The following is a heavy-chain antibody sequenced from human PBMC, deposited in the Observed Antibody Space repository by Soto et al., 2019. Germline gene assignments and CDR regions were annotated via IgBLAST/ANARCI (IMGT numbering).Heavy chain of an antibody. CDR1: GFTFNTYL. V-gene: IGHV3-21*01. Sequence: EVRLVEPGGGLVKPGGSLRLSCAASGFTFNTYLMNWVRQAPGKGLEWVSSITSGSDSIYYADSVKGRFTISRDNAKNSLYLQMDSLRAEDTAVYYCARRMTTVTTRWGAFDIWGQGTMVSVSS. CDR3: ARRMTTVTTRWGAFDI. J-gene: IGHJ3*02. D-gene: IGHD4-17*01. CDR2: ITSGSDSI.